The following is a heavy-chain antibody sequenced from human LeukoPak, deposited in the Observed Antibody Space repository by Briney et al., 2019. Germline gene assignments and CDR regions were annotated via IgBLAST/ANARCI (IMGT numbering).Heavy chain of an antibody. J-gene: IGHJ3*02. CDR3: VKYSDSVVAAALLDAFDI. CDR1: GFTFSSYA. V-gene: IGHV3-23*01. Sequence: GGSLRLSCAASGFTFSSYAMSWVRQAPGKGLEWVSAISGSGGSTYYADSVKGRFTISRDNSKNTLYLQMNSLRAEDSAVYYCVKYSDSVVAAALLDAFDIWGQGTMVTVSS. D-gene: IGHD2-2*01. CDR2: ISGSGGST.